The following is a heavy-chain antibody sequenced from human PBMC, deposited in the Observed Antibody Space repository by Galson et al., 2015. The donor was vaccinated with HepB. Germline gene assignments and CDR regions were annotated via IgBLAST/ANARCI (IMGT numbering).Heavy chain of an antibody. J-gene: IGHJ6*02. Sequence: SLRLSCAASGFNFGSYAMHWVRQAPGKGLEWVAVISFDGNKRYYTDSVKGRFTISRDNSKNTLYLHMNSLTAEDTAVYYCARDWGIRGYFYRLDVWGQGTTVTVSS. V-gene: IGHV3-30-3*01. CDR1: GFNFGSYA. CDR3: ARDWGIRGYFYRLDV. CDR2: ISFDGNKR. D-gene: IGHD3-16*01.